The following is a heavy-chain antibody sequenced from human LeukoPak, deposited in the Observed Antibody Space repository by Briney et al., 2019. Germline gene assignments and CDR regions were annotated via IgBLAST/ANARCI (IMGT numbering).Heavy chain of an antibody. V-gene: IGHV4-38-2*02. Sequence: PSETLSLTCTVSGYSIGSSYYWGWIRQPPGKGLEWIGSIYHSGNTYYNPSLKSRVTISVDTSKNQFSLKLSSVTAADTAVYYCARAGYGDSDFDYWGQGTLVTVSS. J-gene: IGHJ4*02. CDR1: GYSIGSSYY. CDR3: ARAGYGDSDFDY. CDR2: IYHSGNT. D-gene: IGHD4-17*01.